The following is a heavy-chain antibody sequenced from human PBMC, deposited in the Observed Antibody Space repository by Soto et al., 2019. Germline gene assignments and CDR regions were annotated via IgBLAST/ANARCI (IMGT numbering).Heavy chain of an antibody. V-gene: IGHV4-30-4*01. CDR3: AREGGESSDGLYYFDS. CDR2: IYYSGNT. Sequence: TSETLSLTCTVSGGSTSSDNYWSWIRQPPGKGLEWIGHIYYSGNTDYNPSLKSRLAISIDTSKNQFSLKLSSVTAADTAVYFCAREGGESSDGLYYFDSWGQGSLVTVSS. J-gene: IGHJ4*02. D-gene: IGHD3-16*01. CDR1: GGSTSSDNY.